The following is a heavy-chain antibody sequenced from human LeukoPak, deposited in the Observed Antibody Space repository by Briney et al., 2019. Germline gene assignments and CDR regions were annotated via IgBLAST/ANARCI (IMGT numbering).Heavy chain of an antibody. CDR2: IIPIFGIA. Sequence: LVKVSCKASGGTFSSYAISWVRQAPGQGLEWTGRIIPIFGIANYAQKFQGRVTITADKSTSTAYMELSSLRSEDTAVYYCARDRRIAAASYYYGMDVWGQGTTVTVSS. J-gene: IGHJ6*02. CDR3: ARDRRIAAASYYYGMDV. D-gene: IGHD6-13*01. CDR1: GGTFSSYA. V-gene: IGHV1-69*04.